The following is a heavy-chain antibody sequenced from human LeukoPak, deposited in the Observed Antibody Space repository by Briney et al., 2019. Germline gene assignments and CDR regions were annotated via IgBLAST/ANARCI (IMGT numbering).Heavy chain of an antibody. CDR3: ARGDSSSSPYYFDY. CDR1: GFPFSAYA. Sequence: GSLRLSCAASGFPFSAYAMSWVRQPPGKGLEWIGEINHSGSTNYNPSLKSRVTISVDTSKNQFSLKLSSVTAADTAVYYCARGDSSSSPYYFDYWGQGTLVTVSS. J-gene: IGHJ4*02. CDR2: INHSGST. V-gene: IGHV4-34*01. D-gene: IGHD6-6*01.